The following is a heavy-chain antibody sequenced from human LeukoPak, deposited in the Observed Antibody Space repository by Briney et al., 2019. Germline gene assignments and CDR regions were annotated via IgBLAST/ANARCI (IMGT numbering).Heavy chain of an antibody. CDR3: ASVDIVATIIDY. Sequence: PSETLSLTCTVSGGSISSYYWSWIRQPPGKGLEWIGYIYYGGSTNYNPSLKSRVTISVDTSKNQFSLKLSSVTAADTAVYYCASVDIVATIIDYWGQGTLVTVSS. V-gene: IGHV4-59*01. J-gene: IGHJ4*02. CDR1: GGSISSYY. D-gene: IGHD5-12*01. CDR2: IYYGGST.